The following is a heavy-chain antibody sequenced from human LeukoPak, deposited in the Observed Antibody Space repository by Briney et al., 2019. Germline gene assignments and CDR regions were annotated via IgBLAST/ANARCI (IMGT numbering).Heavy chain of an antibody. V-gene: IGHV3-23*01. D-gene: IGHD7-27*01. CDR2: IDGSSGRT. CDR1: GFTLSNIA. J-gene: IGHJ6*03. CDR3: AKDGDVRVHNYYWHLDV. Sequence: GGSLTLSCAVSGFTLSNIAMTWVRPAPGVGLEWVSTIDGSSGRTWYANSVRGRFTISRDNSKDTLYLEMNSLRAEDTAEYCCAKDGDVRVHNYYWHLDVWGKGTTVTVSS.